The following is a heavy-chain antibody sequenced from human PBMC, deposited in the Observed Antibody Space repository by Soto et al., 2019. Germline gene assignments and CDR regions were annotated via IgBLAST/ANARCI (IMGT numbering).Heavy chain of an antibody. J-gene: IGHJ6*02. D-gene: IGHD3-22*01. Sequence: SVKVSCKASGGTFSSYAISWVRQAPGQGLEWMGGIIPIFGTANYAQKFQGRVTITADKSTSTAYMELSSLRSEDTAVYYCARDDYYYDSSGGYYGMDVWGQGTTVTVSS. CDR2: IIPIFGTA. CDR1: GGTFSSYA. CDR3: ARDDYYYDSSGGYYGMDV. V-gene: IGHV1-69*06.